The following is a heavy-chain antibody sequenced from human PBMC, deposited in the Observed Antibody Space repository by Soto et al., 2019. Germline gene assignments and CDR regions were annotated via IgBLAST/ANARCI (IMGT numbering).Heavy chain of an antibody. Sequence: PGGSLRLSCAASGFTFSSYAMSWVRQAPGKGLEWVSAISGSGGSTYYADSVKGRFTISRDNAKNSLYLQMNSLRAEDTAVYYCARDVYSSSSWEFDYWGQGTLVTVSS. CDR3: ARDVYSSSSWEFDY. J-gene: IGHJ4*02. CDR1: GFTFSSYA. V-gene: IGHV3-23*01. CDR2: ISGSGGST. D-gene: IGHD6-6*01.